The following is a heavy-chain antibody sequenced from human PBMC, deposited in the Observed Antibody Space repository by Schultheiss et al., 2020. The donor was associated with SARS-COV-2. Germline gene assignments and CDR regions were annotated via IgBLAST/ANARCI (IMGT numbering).Heavy chain of an antibody. D-gene: IGHD5-12*01. CDR1: GGSISSSSYY. J-gene: IGHJ6*02. CDR2: INHSGST. V-gene: IGHV4-39*07. CDR3: ARDGYATYYYGMDV. Sequence: SETLSLTCTVSGGSISSSSYYWGWIRQPPGKGLEWIGEINHSGSTNYNPSLKSRVTISVDTSKNQFSLKLSSVTAADTAVYYCARDGYATYYYGMDVWGQGTTVTVSS.